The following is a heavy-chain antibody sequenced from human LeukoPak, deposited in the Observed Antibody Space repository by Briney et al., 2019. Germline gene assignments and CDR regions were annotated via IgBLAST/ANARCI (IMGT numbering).Heavy chain of an antibody. CDR3: AKDENLSTHSAAGYAFDI. D-gene: IGHD6-13*01. Sequence: PGGSLRLSCAASGFTFDDYAMHWVRQAPGKGLEWVSGISWNSGSIGYADSVKGRFTISRDNAKNSLYLQMNSLRAEDTALYYCAKDENLSTHSAAGYAFDIWGQGTMVTVSS. CDR1: GFTFDDYA. J-gene: IGHJ3*02. V-gene: IGHV3-9*01. CDR2: ISWNSGSI.